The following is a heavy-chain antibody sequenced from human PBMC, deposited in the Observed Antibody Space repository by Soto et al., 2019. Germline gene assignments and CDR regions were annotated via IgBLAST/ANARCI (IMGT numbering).Heavy chain of an antibody. CDR1: GFTFSSYA. D-gene: IGHD6-13*01. Sequence: EVQLLESGGGLVQPGGSLRLSCAASGFTFSSYAMSWVRQTPGKGLEWVSSISDSGGSTYYADSVKGRFTISRDNSKNTLYLQMNSLRAEDTAVYYCARHSSIWFSATDYWGQGTLVTVSS. J-gene: IGHJ4*02. V-gene: IGHV3-23*01. CDR3: ARHSSIWFSATDY. CDR2: ISDSGGST.